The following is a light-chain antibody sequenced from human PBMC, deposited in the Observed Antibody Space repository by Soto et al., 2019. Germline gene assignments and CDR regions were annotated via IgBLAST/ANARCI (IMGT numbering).Light chain of an antibody. CDR3: SSYTSSSTL. CDR2: DVS. Sequence: QSVLTQPASVSGSPGQSITISCTGTSSDVGGYNYVSWYQQHPGKAPKLMIYDVSNRSSGVSNRFSGSKSGNTASLTISGLQAEDEADYYCSSYTSSSTLFGTGTKVTV. CDR1: SSDVGGYNY. J-gene: IGLJ1*01. V-gene: IGLV2-14*01.